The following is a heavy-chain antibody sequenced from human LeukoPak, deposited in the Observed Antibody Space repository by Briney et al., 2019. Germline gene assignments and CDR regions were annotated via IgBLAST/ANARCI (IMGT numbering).Heavy chain of an antibody. CDR3: ARVLVGDYVNFDY. D-gene: IGHD4-17*01. CDR1: GGXISNYY. J-gene: IGHJ4*02. Sequence: SETLSLTCTVSGGXISNYYCSWIRQPPGKGLEWIGVIYYSGDASYNPSLQSRVTISVDTTKNQFSLKLSSVTAADTAVYYCARVLVGDYVNFDYWGQGTLVTVSS. V-gene: IGHV4-59*01. CDR2: IYYSGDA.